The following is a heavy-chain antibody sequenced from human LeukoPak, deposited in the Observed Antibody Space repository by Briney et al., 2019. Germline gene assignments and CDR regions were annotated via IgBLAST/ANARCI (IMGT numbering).Heavy chain of an antibody. CDR3: VRDSSLLY. V-gene: IGHV3-74*01. D-gene: IGHD6-13*01. CDR1: GFTLSAHW. CDR2: INPDGSYT. Sequence: GGSLRLSCAASGFTLSAHWMYWVRQDPGKGLVGVSRINPDGSYTSYADSVKGRFTISRDHAKNTLYLQMDSLRAEDTAVYYCVRDSSLLYWGQGALVIVSS. J-gene: IGHJ4*02.